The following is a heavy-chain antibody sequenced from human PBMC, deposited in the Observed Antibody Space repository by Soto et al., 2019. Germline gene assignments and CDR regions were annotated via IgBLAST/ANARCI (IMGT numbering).Heavy chain of an antibody. V-gene: IGHV1-69*13. CDR3: ARDWGSASTIFGVVTYYGMDV. Sequence: SVKVSCKASGGTFSSYAISWVRQAPGQGLEWMGGIIPIFGTANYAQKFQGRVTITADESTSTAYMELSSLRSEDTAVYYCARDWGSASTIFGVVTYYGMDVWGQGTTVTVSS. CDR2: IIPIFGTA. CDR1: GGTFSSYA. D-gene: IGHD3-3*01. J-gene: IGHJ6*02.